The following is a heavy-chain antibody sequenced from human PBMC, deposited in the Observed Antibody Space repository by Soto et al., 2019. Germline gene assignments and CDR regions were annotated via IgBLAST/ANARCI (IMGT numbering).Heavy chain of an antibody. Sequence: QVQLVESGGGVVQPGRSLRLSCAASGFTFSSYGMHWVRQAPGKGLEWVAVIWYDGSNKYYADSVKGRFTISRDNSKNTLYLHVNSLRAEDTAVYYCARDLSLDFYYGMDVWGQGTTVTVSS. D-gene: IGHD3-3*01. V-gene: IGHV3-33*01. CDR3: ARDLSLDFYYGMDV. CDR1: GFTFSSYG. CDR2: IWYDGSNK. J-gene: IGHJ6*02.